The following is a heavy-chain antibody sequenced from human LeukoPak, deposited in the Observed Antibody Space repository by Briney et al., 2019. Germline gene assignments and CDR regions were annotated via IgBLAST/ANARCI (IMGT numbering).Heavy chain of an antibody. CDR1: GGSFRGYY. CDR3: ARGDILTGYSY. CDR2: INHRGST. J-gene: IGHJ4*02. V-gene: IGHV4-34*01. D-gene: IGHD3-9*01. Sequence: SETLSLTCAVYGGSFRGYYWSWIRQPPGKGLEWIGEINHRGSTKYNPSLKSRVTTSVGTSKNQFSLNLRSATAADTAVYYCARGDILTGYSYWGQGTLVTVSS.